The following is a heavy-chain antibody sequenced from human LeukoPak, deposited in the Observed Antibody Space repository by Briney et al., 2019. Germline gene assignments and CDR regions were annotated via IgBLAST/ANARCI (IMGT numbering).Heavy chain of an antibody. Sequence: GGSLRLSCAASGFTFSSYGMSWVRQAPGKGLEWVSAISGSGGSTYYADSVKGRFTIPRDNSKNTLYLQMNSLRAEDTAVYYCAKGYSGYDATNDHWGQGTLVTVSS. V-gene: IGHV3-23*01. CDR3: AKGYSGYDATNDH. CDR1: GFTFSSYG. D-gene: IGHD5-12*01. J-gene: IGHJ4*02. CDR2: ISGSGGST.